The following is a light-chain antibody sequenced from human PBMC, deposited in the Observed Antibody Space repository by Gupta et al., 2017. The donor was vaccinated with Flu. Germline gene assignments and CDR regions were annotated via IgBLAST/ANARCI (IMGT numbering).Light chain of an antibody. J-gene: IGKJ4*01. CDR3: QQRTNRPPLT. V-gene: IGKV3-11*01. CDR2: DAS. Sequence: ATLSLSPGERATLSCRASQSVSGYLAWYQQKHGQAPRLLIYDASSRAAGIPARFSGSGSGTDFTLTISSLEPEDFAVYYCQQRTNRPPLTFGGGTKVEIK. CDR1: QSVSGY.